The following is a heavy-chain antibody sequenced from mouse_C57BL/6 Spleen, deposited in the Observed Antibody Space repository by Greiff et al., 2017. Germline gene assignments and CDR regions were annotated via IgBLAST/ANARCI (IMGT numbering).Heavy chain of an antibody. V-gene: IGHV2-2*01. CDR1: GFSLTSYG. CDR3: ARGHFAY. J-gene: IGHJ3*01. D-gene: IGHD3-3*01. CDR2: IWSGGST. Sequence: QVQLKESGPGLVQPSQSLSITCTVSGFSLTSYGVHWVRQSPGKGLEWLGVIWSGGSTDNNAAFISRLSISKDNSKSQVFFKMNSLQADETAIYYCARGHFAYWGQGTLVTVSA.